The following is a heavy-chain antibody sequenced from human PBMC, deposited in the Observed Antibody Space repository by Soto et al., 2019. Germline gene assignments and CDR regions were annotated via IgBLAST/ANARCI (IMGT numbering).Heavy chain of an antibody. CDR2: IYYSGST. V-gene: IGHV4-59*01. Sequence: SETLSLTCTVSGGSISSYYWSWIRQPPGKGLEWIGYIYYSGSTNYNPSLKSRVTISVDTSKNQLSLKLSSVTAADTAVYYCARAKNWFDPWGQGTLVTVSS. CDR3: ARAKNWFDP. J-gene: IGHJ5*02. CDR1: GGSISSYY.